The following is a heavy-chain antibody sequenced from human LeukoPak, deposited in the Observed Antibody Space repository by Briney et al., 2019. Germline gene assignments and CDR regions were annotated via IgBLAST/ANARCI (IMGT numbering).Heavy chain of an antibody. D-gene: IGHD2-2*01. J-gene: IGHJ4*02. Sequence: GGSLRLSCAASGFTFSSYAMSWGRQAPGPGLEWVSAISGSGGSTYYADSVKGRFTISRDNSKNTLYLQMNSLRAEDTAVYYCAKLQKYQLLLYYFDYWGQGTLVTVSS. CDR2: ISGSGGST. V-gene: IGHV3-23*01. CDR1: GFTFSSYA. CDR3: AKLQKYQLLLYYFDY.